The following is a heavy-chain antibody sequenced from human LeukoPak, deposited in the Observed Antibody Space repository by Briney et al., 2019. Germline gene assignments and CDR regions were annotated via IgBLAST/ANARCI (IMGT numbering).Heavy chain of an antibody. CDR3: ARLPDNNDWYRAHFDS. CDR2: IYPGDTDT. J-gene: IGHJ4*02. D-gene: IGHD6-19*01. V-gene: IGHV5-51*01. Sequence: GESLKISCKGSGFSFTNDWIAWVRQKPGEGLEWMGIIYPGDTDTRYSPSFQGQVTISADKSISTAYLTWNSLKASDTAMYYCARLPDNNDWYRAHFDSWGQGTLVTVSS. CDR1: GFSFTNDW.